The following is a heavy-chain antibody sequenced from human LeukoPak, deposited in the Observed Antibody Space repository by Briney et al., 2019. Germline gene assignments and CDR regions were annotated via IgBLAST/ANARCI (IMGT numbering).Heavy chain of an antibody. J-gene: IGHJ4*02. CDR1: GGSISSYY. Sequence: PSETLSLTCTVSGGSISSYYWSWIRQPPGKGLEWIGYIYYSGSTNYNPSLKSRVTISVDTSKNQFSLKLSSVTAADTAVYYCASGSITMVRGAPYYFDYWGRGTLVTVSS. D-gene: IGHD3-10*01. CDR2: IYYSGST. V-gene: IGHV4-59*01. CDR3: ASGSITMVRGAPYYFDY.